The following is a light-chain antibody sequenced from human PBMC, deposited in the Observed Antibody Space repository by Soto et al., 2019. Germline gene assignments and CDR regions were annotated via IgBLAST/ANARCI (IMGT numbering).Light chain of an antibody. CDR3: SSYTSRGTYV. Sequence: LTQPPSVSGSPGQSVAISCTGTSSDVGNSNGVSWYQQPPGTAPKLMIYDVSNRPSGVPDRFSGSKSGNTASLTISGLQAEDEADYYCSSYTSRGTYVFGTGTKVTVL. J-gene: IGLJ1*01. CDR1: SSDVGNSNG. CDR2: DVS. V-gene: IGLV2-18*02.